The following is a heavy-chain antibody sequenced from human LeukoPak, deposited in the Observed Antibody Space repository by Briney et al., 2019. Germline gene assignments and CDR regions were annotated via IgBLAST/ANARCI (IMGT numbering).Heavy chain of an antibody. J-gene: IGHJ6*02. V-gene: IGHV3-48*01. D-gene: IGHD3-9*01. CDR2: ISSSSTI. Sequence: HPGGSLRLSCAASGFTFSSYSMNWVRQAPGKGLEWVSYISSSSTIYYADSVKGRFTISRDNAKNSLYLQMNSLRAEDTAVYYCARAEENYDILTGYYDYYYGMDVWGQGTTVTVSS. CDR1: GFTFSSYS. CDR3: ARAEENYDILTGYYDYYYGMDV.